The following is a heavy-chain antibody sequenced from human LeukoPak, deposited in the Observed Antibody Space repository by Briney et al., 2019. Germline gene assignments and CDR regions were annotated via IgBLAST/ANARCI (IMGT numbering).Heavy chain of an antibody. J-gene: IGHJ3*02. V-gene: IGHV4-30-4*01. Sequence: PSGTLSDTFTVSVCSISSGDYYWRWIRQPPGKGLEWIGYIYYSGSTYYNPSLKSRVTISVDTSKNQFPLKLSSVTAADTAVYYCARVTRHDAFDIWGQGTMVTVSS. CDR3: ARVTRHDAFDI. CDR1: VCSISSGDYY. CDR2: IYYSGST.